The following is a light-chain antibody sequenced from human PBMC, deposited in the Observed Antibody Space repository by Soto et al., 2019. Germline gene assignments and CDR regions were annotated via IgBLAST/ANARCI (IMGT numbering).Light chain of an antibody. CDR1: QSVGSNY. CDR3: QKYNYSPWT. CDR2: GAS. Sequence: EIVLTQSPGTLSLSPGERATLSCRASQSVGSNYLAWYQQKPGQAPRLLIYGASSRATGNPDRFSGGGSGTDFTLTISRLEPEDFAVYYCQKYNYSPWTYGQGNKVEIK. V-gene: IGKV3-20*01. J-gene: IGKJ1*01.